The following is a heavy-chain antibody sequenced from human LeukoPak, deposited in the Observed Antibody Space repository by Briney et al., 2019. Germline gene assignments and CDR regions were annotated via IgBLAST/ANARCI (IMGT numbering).Heavy chain of an antibody. V-gene: IGHV4-30-2*01. CDR2: IYHSGST. D-gene: IGHD6-19*01. CDR1: GGSISSGGYY. CDR3: ARDIAVAGTS. J-gene: IGHJ4*02. Sequence: SETLSLTCTVSGGSISSGGYYWSWIRQPPGKGLEWIGYIYHSGSTYYNPSLKSRVTISVDRSKNQFSLKLSSVTAADTAVYYCARDIAVAGTSWGQGTLVTVSS.